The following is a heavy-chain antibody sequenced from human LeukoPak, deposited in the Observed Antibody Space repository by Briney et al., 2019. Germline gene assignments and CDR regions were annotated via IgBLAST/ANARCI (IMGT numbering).Heavy chain of an antibody. V-gene: IGHV4-34*10. Sequence: SETLSLTCAVYGGSFSGYYWSWIRQPPGKGLEWIGEINHSGSTNYNPSLKSRVTMSVDTSRNQLFLRLSSVTAADTAVYYCARFSEYSHSSVHYLDYWGQGTLVSVSS. CDR2: INHSGST. CDR3: ARFSEYSHSSVHYLDY. J-gene: IGHJ4*02. CDR1: GGSFSGYY. D-gene: IGHD3-22*01.